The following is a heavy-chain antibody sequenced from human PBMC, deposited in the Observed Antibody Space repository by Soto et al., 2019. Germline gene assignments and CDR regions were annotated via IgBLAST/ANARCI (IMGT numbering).Heavy chain of an antibody. CDR3: ARDLAVPHGDY. CDR2: IDHSGST. V-gene: IGHV4-4*02. D-gene: IGHD6-19*01. J-gene: IGHJ4*02. Sequence: QVQLQESGPGLVKPSGTLSLTCAVSGCSISSSNWWSWVRQPPGKGLEWIGEIDHSGSTNYNPSLKRRGTISVDQAKTQFALKRRSVTAADTAVYYWARDLAVPHGDYWGKGTLVTVPS. CDR1: GCSISSSNW.